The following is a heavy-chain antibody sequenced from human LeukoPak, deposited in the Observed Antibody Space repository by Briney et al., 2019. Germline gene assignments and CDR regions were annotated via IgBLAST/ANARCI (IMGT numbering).Heavy chain of an antibody. CDR2: IYHSGST. CDR1: GGSISSGGYS. Sequence: KASETLSLTCAVSGGSISSGGYSWSWIRQPPGKGLEWIGYIYHSGSTNYNPSLKSRVTMLLDKSKNQFSLKLSSVTAADTAVYYCARNGGNSDFDYWGQGTLVTVSS. D-gene: IGHD4-23*01. J-gene: IGHJ4*02. V-gene: IGHV4-30-2*01. CDR3: ARNGGNSDFDY.